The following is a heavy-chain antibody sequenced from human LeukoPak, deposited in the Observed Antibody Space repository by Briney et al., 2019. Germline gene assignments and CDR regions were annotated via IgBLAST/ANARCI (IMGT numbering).Heavy chain of an antibody. D-gene: IGHD3-3*01. CDR2: ISGSGAST. V-gene: IGHV3-23*01. CDR1: GFTFSHYA. Sequence: GGSLRLSCLASGFTFSHYAMSWVRQAPGKGLEWVSAISGSGASTYSADSVKGRFTISRDNSKNTLYLQMNSLRAEDTAVYYCAKVRNFGVVIGQFDYWGQGALVTVSS. J-gene: IGHJ4*02. CDR3: AKVRNFGVVIGQFDY.